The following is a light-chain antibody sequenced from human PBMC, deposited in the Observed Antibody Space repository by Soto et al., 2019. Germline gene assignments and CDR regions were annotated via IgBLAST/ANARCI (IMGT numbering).Light chain of an antibody. CDR1: QSLSNNF. CDR2: GAS. J-gene: IGKJ4*01. Sequence: DIVLTQSPGTLSLSPGDRAALSCGASQSLSNNFLAWYQQKPGQAPRLLISGASSRATGIPDRFSGSGSGTDFTLTVNSLQSEDIAVYYCQQYHNWPVTFGGGTKVDIK. V-gene: IGKV3-20*01. CDR3: QQYHNWPVT.